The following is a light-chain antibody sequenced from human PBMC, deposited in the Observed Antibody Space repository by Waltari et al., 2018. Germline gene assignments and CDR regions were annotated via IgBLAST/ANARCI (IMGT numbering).Light chain of an antibody. CDR3: SSYTSSSTLV. J-gene: IGLJ3*02. CDR1: SSDVGGYNY. CDR2: DVS. V-gene: IGLV2-14*01. Sequence: QSALTQPASVSGSPGQSITISCTGTSSDVGGYNYVSWYQQHPGKAPKPMIYDVSNRPPVVSNRFSGSKSGNTASLTISGLQAEDEADYYCSSYTSSSTLVFGGGTKLTVL.